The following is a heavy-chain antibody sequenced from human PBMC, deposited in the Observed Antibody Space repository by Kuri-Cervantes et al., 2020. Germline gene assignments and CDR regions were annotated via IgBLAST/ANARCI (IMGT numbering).Heavy chain of an antibody. Sequence: ASVTVSCKASGYTFTGYYMHWVRPAPGQGLEWMGWINPNSGGTNYAQKFQGRVTMTRDTSISTAYMELSRLRSDDTAVYYCATLRGDTAMVSMDYWGQGTLVTVSS. CDR1: GYTFTGYY. V-gene: IGHV1-2*02. CDR2: INPNSGGT. CDR3: ATLRGDTAMVSMDY. J-gene: IGHJ4*02. D-gene: IGHD5-18*01.